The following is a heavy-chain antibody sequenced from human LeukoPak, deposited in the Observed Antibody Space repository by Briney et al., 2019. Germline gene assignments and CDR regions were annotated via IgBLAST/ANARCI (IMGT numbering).Heavy chain of an antibody. J-gene: IGHJ6*02. V-gene: IGHV4-59*01. CDR3: ARSPSFTDNYYYYGMDV. CDR1: GGSISSYY. Sequence: SETLSLTCTVSGGSISSYYWSWIRQPPGKGLEWIGYIYYSGNSKHNPSLKSRVTISVDTSKNQFSLEVTSVTAADTAMYYCARSPSFTDNYYYYGMDVWGPGTTVTVSS. CDR2: IYYSGNS. D-gene: IGHD3-16*01.